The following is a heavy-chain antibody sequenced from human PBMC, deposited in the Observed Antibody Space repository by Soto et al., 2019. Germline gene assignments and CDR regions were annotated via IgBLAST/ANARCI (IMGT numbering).Heavy chain of an antibody. D-gene: IGHD5-12*01. CDR2: IIPIFGTA. Sequence: SVKVSCKASGGTFSSYAISWVRQAPGQGLEWMGGIIPIFGTANYAQKFQGRVTITADESTSTAYMELSSLRSEDTAVYYCARGVEMATIHYYFDYWGQGTLVTV. J-gene: IGHJ4*02. CDR1: GGTFSSYA. CDR3: ARGVEMATIHYYFDY. V-gene: IGHV1-69*13.